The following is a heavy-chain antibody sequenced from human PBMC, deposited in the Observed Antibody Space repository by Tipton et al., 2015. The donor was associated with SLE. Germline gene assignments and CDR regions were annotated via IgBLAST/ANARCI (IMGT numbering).Heavy chain of an antibody. CDR1: GGSISSGGYY. CDR3: ARDEYRYDATGYHLLGHFDF. CDR2: IYRSGST. Sequence: TLSLTCAVSGGSISSGGYYWSWIRQYPGKGLEWIGRIYRSGSTNYNPSLKSRVTMSVDTSKNQFSLKLSSVTAADTAVYYCARDEYRYDATGYHLLGHFDFWGQGTLVTVSS. V-gene: IGHV4-61*02. D-gene: IGHD3-22*01. J-gene: IGHJ4*02.